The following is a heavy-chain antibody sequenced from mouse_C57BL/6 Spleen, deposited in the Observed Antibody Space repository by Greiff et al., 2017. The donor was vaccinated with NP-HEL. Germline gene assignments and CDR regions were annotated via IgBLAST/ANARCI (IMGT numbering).Heavy chain of an antibody. CDR3: ARGDYYGSSNY. CDR1: GYAFRSSW. CDR2: IYPGDGDT. D-gene: IGHD1-1*01. Sequence: VQLPQSGPELVKPGASVKISCKASGYAFRSSWMNWVKQRTGKGLEWIGRIYPGDGDTNYNGKFKGKATLTADKSSSTAYMQLSSLTSEDSAVYFCARGDYYGSSNYWGQGTTLTVAS. J-gene: IGHJ2*01. V-gene: IGHV1-82*01.